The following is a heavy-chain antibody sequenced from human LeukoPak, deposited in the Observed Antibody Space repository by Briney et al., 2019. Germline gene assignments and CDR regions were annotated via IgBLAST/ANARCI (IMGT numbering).Heavy chain of an antibody. D-gene: IGHD1-26*01. CDR3: ARDGGHSADY. CDR2: IKGDGSDK. CDR1: GFTFSIYW. Sequence: GGSLRLSCAAYGFTFSIYWMFWVRQAPGKGLEWVATIKGDGSDKYYVDSVKGRFTISRDNAKNSLFLQMNSLRAENTAVYYCARDGGHSADYWGQGTQVTVSS. V-gene: IGHV3-7*01. J-gene: IGHJ4*02.